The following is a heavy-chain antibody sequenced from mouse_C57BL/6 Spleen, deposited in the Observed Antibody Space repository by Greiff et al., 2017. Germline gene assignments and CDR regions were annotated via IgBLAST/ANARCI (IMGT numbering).Heavy chain of an antibody. J-gene: IGHJ2*01. CDR1: GFNIQNTD. D-gene: IGHD5-1*01. V-gene: IGHV14-3*01. CDR2: IDPANGNT. CDR3: DTNGVHGSFDY. Sequence: EVQLQQSVAELVRPGASVKLSCTASGFNIQNTDMHWVKQSPEQGLEWIGRIDPANGNTNYDAKFQGKATRTADTSSNTAYLQISSMTSEDTAIDYCDTNGVHGSFDYWGQGTTRTVSS.